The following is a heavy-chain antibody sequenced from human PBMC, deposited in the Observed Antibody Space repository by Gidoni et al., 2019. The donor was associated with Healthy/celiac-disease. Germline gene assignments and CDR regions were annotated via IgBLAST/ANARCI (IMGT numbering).Heavy chain of an antibody. Sequence: EVQLVESGGGLVQPGRSLRLSCAASGFTFDDYAMHWVRQAPGKGLEWVSGISWNSGSIAYADSVEGRFTISRDNAKNSLYLQMNSLRAEDTALYFCAKDRGKYLNYFDYWGQGTLVTVSS. CDR3: AKDRGKYLNYFDY. CDR1: GFTFDDYA. D-gene: IGHD2-2*01. J-gene: IGHJ4*02. V-gene: IGHV3-9*01. CDR2: ISWNSGSI.